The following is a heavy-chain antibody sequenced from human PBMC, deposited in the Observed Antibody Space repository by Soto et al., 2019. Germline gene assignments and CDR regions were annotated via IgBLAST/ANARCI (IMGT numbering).Heavy chain of an antibody. D-gene: IGHD1-1*01. CDR1: GYNFFDYG. CDR2: VSPKSGNT. CDR3: ARGRTVSSIGPLLV. J-gene: IGHJ1*01. V-gene: IGHV1-18*01. Sequence: QIQLVQSGAEVKKPGASVKVSCKASGYNFFDYGVSWVRQAPGQGLEWMGWVSPKSGNTDFARKVQGRVTMTADTYTNTGYLELRGLRSDDTAVYYCARGRTVSSIGPLLVWGQGTLVSVS.